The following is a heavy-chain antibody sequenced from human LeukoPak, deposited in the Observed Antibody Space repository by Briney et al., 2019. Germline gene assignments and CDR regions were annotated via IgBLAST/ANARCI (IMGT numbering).Heavy chain of an antibody. V-gene: IGHV3-23*01. J-gene: IGHJ4*02. D-gene: IGHD2-15*01. CDR1: GFTFSSYA. Sequence: PGGSLRLSCAAFGFTFSSYAMSWVRQAPGKGLEWVSAIRGSGGSTNYADSVKGRFTISRDNSKNTLYLQMNSLRAEDTAVYYCAKDPALRVAVVVVAAKREGYWGQGTLVTVSS. CDR3: AKDPALRVAVVVVAAKREGY. CDR2: IRGSGGST.